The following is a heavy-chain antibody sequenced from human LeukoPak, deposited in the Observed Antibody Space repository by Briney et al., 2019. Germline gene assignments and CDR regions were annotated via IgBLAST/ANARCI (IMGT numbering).Heavy chain of an antibody. D-gene: IGHD3-9*01. Sequence: PGGSLRLSCAASGFTFSSYGMHWVRQAPGKGLEWVAVIWYDGSNEYYADSVKGRFTISRDNSKNTLYLQTNSLRAEDTAVYFCARDGFNYNILTGYPFDYWGQGTLVTVSS. J-gene: IGHJ4*02. CDR1: GFTFSSYG. CDR3: ARDGFNYNILTGYPFDY. V-gene: IGHV3-33*01. CDR2: IWYDGSNE.